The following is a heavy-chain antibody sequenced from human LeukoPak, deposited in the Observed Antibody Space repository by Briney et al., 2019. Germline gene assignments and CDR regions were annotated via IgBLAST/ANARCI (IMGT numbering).Heavy chain of an antibody. V-gene: IGHV3-23*01. CDR3: AKGYSDSGGYPDY. Sequence: GGSLRLSCAASGYTFTTYAMSWVRQAPGKGLEWVSGISGSGGSTYYADSVKGRFTISRDNSKNTLYLRVNSLRAEDTALYYCAKGYSDSGGYPDYWGQGTLVTVSS. CDR2: ISGSGGST. J-gene: IGHJ4*02. CDR1: GYTFTTYA. D-gene: IGHD3-22*01.